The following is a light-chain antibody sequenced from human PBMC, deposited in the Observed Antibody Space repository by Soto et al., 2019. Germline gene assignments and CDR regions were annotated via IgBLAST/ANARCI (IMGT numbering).Light chain of an antibody. CDR1: SSDIGGYNY. Sequence: QSALPQPASVSGSPGQSITISCTGTSSDIGGYNYVSWYQKLPGKVPKLIIYDVSNRPSGVSDRFSGSKSGNAASLTISGLQAEDEADYYCSSYPSTSTLYVFGTGTKLTVL. CDR3: SSYPSTSTLYV. J-gene: IGLJ1*01. CDR2: DVS. V-gene: IGLV2-14*03.